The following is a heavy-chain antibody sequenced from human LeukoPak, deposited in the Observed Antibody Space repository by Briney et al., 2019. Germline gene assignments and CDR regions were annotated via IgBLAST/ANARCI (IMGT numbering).Heavy chain of an antibody. CDR2: ISYDGSYK. CDR1: GFTFSSYG. D-gene: IGHD4-17*01. V-gene: IGHV3-30*03. CDR3: ARETYGGDYDLIYYYYMDV. Sequence: GGSLRLSCAASGFTFSSYGIHWVRQAPGKGLEWVAVISYDGSYKYYADSVKGRFTISRDNSKNTLYLHMNSLRAEDTAVYYCARETYGGDYDLIYYYYMDVWGKGTTVTVSS. J-gene: IGHJ6*03.